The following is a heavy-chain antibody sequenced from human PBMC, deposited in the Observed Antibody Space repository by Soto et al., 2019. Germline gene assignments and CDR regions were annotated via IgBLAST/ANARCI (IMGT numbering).Heavy chain of an antibody. D-gene: IGHD4-4*01. CDR3: ARDDYSNYGCMDV. CDR1: GSTFSSYS. CDR2: ISSSSSYI. V-gene: IGHV3-21*01. J-gene: IGHJ6*02. Sequence: GGSLRLSCAASGSTFSSYSMNWVRQAPGKGLEWVSSISSSSSYIYYADSVKGRFTISGDNAKNSLYLQMNSLRAEDTAVYYCARDDYSNYGCMDVWGQGTTVTVSS.